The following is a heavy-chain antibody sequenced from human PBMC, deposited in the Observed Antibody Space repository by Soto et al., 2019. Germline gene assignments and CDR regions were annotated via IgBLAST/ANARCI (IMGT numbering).Heavy chain of an antibody. CDR3: AREVYATYNWFDP. Sequence: PSETLSLTCTVSGGSISSGGYYWSWIRQHPGKGLEWIGYIYYSGSTYYNPSLKSRVTISVDTSKNQFSLKLSSVTAADTAVYYCAREVYATYNWFDPWGQGTLVTVSS. CDR2: IYYSGST. V-gene: IGHV4-31*03. CDR1: GGSISSGGYY. J-gene: IGHJ5*02. D-gene: IGHD2-8*01.